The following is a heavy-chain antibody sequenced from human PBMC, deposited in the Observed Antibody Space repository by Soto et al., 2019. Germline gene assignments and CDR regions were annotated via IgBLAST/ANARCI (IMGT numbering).Heavy chain of an antibody. V-gene: IGHV1-3*01. CDR1: GYSFTNYA. D-gene: IGHD6-19*01. Sequence: ASVKVSCKASGYSFTNYAMHWVRQAPGQGLEWMGWINAGNGNTKYSQKFQGRVTITRDTSASTAYMELSSLRSEDTAVYYCARAVAVPADFDYWGQGTLVNVSS. J-gene: IGHJ4*02. CDR2: INAGNGNT. CDR3: ARAVAVPADFDY.